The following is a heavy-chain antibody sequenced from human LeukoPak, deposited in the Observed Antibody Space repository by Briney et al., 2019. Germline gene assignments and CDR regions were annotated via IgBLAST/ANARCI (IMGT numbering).Heavy chain of an antibody. J-gene: IGHJ3*01. D-gene: IGHD1-14*01. CDR3: AGDAGWTFGV. Sequence: PGGSLRLSCAASGFTFSSYWMSWFRQAPGKGLEWVAIIKQDGSEKYYVDSVKGRFTVSGDNAKNSLYLQMDSLRVDDTAVYYCAGDAGWTFGVWGQGTMVTVSS. CDR2: IKQDGSEK. V-gene: IGHV3-7*01. CDR1: GFTFSSYW.